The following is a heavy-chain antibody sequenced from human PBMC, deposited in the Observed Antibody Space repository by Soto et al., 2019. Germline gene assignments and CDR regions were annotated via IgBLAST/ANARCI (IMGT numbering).Heavy chain of an antibody. V-gene: IGHV1-46*01. CDR3: ARAVRGEGFDY. CDR1: GYTFTSYY. CDR2: INPSGGST. D-gene: IGHD3-10*01. Sequence: QVQLVQSGAEVKKPGASVKVSCKASGYTFTSYYMHWVRQAPGQGLEWMGIINPSGGSTSYAQKFQGRVTITRDTAKRQGYKGLRRLRSEDKAVYYCARAVRGEGFDYWGQGTLVTVSS. J-gene: IGHJ4*02.